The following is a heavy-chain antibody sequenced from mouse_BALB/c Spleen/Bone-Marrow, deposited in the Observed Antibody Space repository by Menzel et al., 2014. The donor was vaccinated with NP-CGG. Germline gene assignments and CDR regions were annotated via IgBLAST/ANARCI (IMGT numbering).Heavy chain of an antibody. CDR1: GYTFTRYT. J-gene: IGHJ4*01. D-gene: IGHD1-1*01. CDR2: IIPNSGYS. V-gene: IGHV1-4*01. CDR3: TIRYYAMDY. Sequence: QVQLLQSGAELARPGASVKMSCQASGYTFTRYTMHWEKKRPGQGLEWIGYIIPNSGYSNYNQKFKDKATLTADKSSSTAYMQLSSLTSEDSAVYYCTIRYYAMDYWGQGTSVTVSS.